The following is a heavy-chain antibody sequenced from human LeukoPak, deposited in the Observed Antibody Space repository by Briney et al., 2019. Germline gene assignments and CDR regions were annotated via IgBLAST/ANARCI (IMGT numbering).Heavy chain of an antibody. V-gene: IGHV1-8*01. CDR1: GYTFTSYD. Sequence: GASVKVSCKASGYTFTSYDINWVRQATGQGLEWMGWMNPNSGNTGYAQKFQGRVTMTRNTSISTAYMELSSLRSEDTAVYYCARVGFSGGYDFYLGLDDYWGQGTLVTVSS. CDR3: ARVGFSGGYDFYLGLDDY. CDR2: MNPNSGNT. D-gene: IGHD5-12*01. J-gene: IGHJ4*02.